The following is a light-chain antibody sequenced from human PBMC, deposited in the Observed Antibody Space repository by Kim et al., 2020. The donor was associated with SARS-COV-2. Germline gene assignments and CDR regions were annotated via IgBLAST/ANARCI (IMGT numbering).Light chain of an antibody. CDR3: QKYDSAPLT. CDR1: QDISSY. V-gene: IGKV1-27*01. CDR2: AAS. Sequence: SASVGDTVTITGRASQDISSYLAWYQQQPGKAPKLLIYAASSLQSGVTSRFSGSRSGTDFTLTISSLQPEDVATYYCQKYDSAPLTFGGGTKLEI. J-gene: IGKJ4*01.